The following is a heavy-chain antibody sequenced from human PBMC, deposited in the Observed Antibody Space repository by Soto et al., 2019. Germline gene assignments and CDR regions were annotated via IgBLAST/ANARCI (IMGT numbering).Heavy chain of an antibody. CDR3: ARVGLAAAGAPDY. V-gene: IGHV4-34*01. CDR1: GGSFSGYY. J-gene: IGHJ4*02. CDR2: INHSGST. D-gene: IGHD6-13*01. Sequence: SETLSLTCAVYGGSFSGYYWSWIRQPPGKGLEWIGEINHSGSTNYNPSLKSRVTISVDTSKNQFSLKLSSVTAADTAVYYCARVGLAAAGAPDYWGQGTLVTVYS.